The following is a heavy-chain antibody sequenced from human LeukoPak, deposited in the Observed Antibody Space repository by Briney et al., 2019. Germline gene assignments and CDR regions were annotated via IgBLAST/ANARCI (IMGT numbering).Heavy chain of an antibody. CDR1: GFTFSSYG. J-gene: IGHJ4*02. CDR3: AKDSSVAVAGTSNYFDY. D-gene: IGHD6-19*01. CDR2: IWYGGSNK. Sequence: GGSLRLSCAASGFTFSSYGMHWVRQAPGKGLEWVAVIWYGGSNKYYADSVKGRFTISRDNSKNTLYLQMNSLRAEDTAVYYCAKDSSVAVAGTSNYFDYWGQGTLVTVSS. V-gene: IGHV3-30*02.